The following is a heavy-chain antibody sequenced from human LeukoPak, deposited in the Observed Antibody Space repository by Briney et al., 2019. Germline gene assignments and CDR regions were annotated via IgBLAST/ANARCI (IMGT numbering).Heavy chain of an antibody. D-gene: IGHD5-12*01. CDR2: IIGSGDST. Sequence: PGGSLRLSCAASGFTFSSHAMNWVRQAPGKGLEWVSGIIGSGDSTYYADSVKGRFTISRDNSKNTLYLQMNSLRAEDTAVYYCAKDRSGYVADAFDIWGQGTMVTVSS. J-gene: IGHJ3*02. CDR1: GFTFSSHA. V-gene: IGHV3-23*01. CDR3: AKDRSGYVADAFDI.